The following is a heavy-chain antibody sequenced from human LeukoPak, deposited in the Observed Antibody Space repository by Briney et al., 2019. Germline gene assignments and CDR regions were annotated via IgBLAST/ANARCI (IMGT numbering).Heavy chain of an antibody. J-gene: IGHJ5*02. CDR1: GGSISSYY. D-gene: IGHD2-15*01. CDR2: IYTSGST. V-gene: IGHV4-4*07. CDR3: ARDFVDCSGGSCFSNWFDP. Sequence: SETLSLTCTVSGGSISSYYWSWIRQPAGKGLEWIGRIYTSGSTNYNPSLKSRVTMSVGTSKNQFSLKLSSVTAADTAVYYCARDFVDCSGGSCFSNWFDPWGQGTLVTVSS.